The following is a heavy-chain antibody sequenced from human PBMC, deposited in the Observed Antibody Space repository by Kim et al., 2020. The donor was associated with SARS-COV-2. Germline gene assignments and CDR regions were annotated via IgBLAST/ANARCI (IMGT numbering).Heavy chain of an antibody. Sequence: SETLSLTCAVYGGSFSGYYWSWIRQPPGKGLEWIGEINHSGSTNYNPSLKSRVTISVDTSKNQFSLKLSSVTAAYTAVYYCARGGIVVVTAPKRAFDIWGQGTMVTVSS. CDR2: INHSGST. CDR3: ARGGIVVVTAPKRAFDI. J-gene: IGHJ3*02. D-gene: IGHD2-21*02. CDR1: GGSFSGYY. V-gene: IGHV4-34*01.